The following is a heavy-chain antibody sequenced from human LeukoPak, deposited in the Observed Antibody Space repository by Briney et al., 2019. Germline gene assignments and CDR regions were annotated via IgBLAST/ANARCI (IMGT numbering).Heavy chain of an antibody. D-gene: IGHD5-12*01. J-gene: IGHJ6*03. V-gene: IGHV4-4*07. CDR1: GDSVSRYH. CDR3: ARDELKVGSGGYTSSYYYVYYMDV. CDR2: VFSSGSA. Sequence: PSETLSLTCSVSGDSVSRYHWSWIRQPAGRGLEWIGRVFSSGSANYNPSLKSRVILSVDKSKNELSLRLSAVIAADTAICYCARDELKVGSGGYTSSYYYVYYMDVWGQGTAVSVS.